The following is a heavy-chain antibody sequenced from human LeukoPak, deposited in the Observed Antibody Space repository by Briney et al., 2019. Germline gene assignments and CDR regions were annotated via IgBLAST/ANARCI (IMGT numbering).Heavy chain of an antibody. CDR3: ARIYHIVATSYFHFDY. Sequence: GGSLRLSCAASGFTFSSYWMSWVRQAPGKGLEWVANIKQDGSEKYYVDSVKGRFTISRDNAKNSLYLQMNSLRAEDTAVYYCARIYHIVATSYFHFDYWGQGTLVTVSS. CDR2: IKQDGSEK. J-gene: IGHJ4*02. D-gene: IGHD5-12*01. V-gene: IGHV3-7*01. CDR1: GFTFSSYW.